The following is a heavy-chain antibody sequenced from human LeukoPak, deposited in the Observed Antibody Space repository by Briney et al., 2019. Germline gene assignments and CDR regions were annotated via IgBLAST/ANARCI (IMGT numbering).Heavy chain of an antibody. D-gene: IGHD3-10*01. CDR1: GFTFSSYW. Sequence: PGGSLRLSCAASGFTFSSYWMSWVRQAPGKGLEWVANIKHDGSEKYYVDSVKGRFTISRDNAKNSLYLQMNSLRAEDTAVYCCARVWFGELVDYWGQGTLVTVSS. CDR2: IKHDGSEK. V-gene: IGHV3-7*04. CDR3: ARVWFGELVDY. J-gene: IGHJ4*02.